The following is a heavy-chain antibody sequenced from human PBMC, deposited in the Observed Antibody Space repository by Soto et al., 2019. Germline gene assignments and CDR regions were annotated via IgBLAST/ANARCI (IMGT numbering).Heavy chain of an antibody. CDR3: ARDLGSRDWDY. CDR2: IYYSGST. V-gene: IGHV4-31*03. J-gene: IGHJ4*02. Sequence: SETLSLTCTFSCGSIISGGYYWSWIRQHPGKGLEWIGYIYYSGSTYYNPSLKSRVTISVDTSKNQFSLKLSSVTAADTAVYYCARDLGSRDWDYWGQGTLVTVSS. D-gene: IGHD2-15*01. CDR1: CGSIISGGYY.